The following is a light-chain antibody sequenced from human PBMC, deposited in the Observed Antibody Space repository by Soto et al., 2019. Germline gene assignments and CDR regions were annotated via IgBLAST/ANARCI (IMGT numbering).Light chain of an antibody. J-gene: IGKJ5*01. CDR1: QDIRSSY. CDR3: QQYNKWPPIT. V-gene: IGKV3-15*01. Sequence: EIVMTQSPATLSVSPGERVTLSCRASQDIRSSYLAWYQQKPGQAPRLLIYGASTRATGIPARFSGSGSGTEFTLTISSLQSEDFAVYYCQQYNKWPPITFGQGTRREIK. CDR2: GAS.